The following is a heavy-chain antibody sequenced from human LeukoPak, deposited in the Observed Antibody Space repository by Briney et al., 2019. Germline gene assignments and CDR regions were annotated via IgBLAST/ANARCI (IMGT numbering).Heavy chain of an antibody. CDR2: FGSDLSFR. CDR1: GFTFSHYS. V-gene: IGHV3-21*01. D-gene: IGHD1-26*01. J-gene: IGHJ3*02. CDR3: ARGENSGSYFTIGNAFDI. Sequence: GGSLRLSCAGSGFTFSHYSMNWVRQAPGKGLEWVASFGSDLSFRSVADSLKGRFTISRDNAENSIYLHMNSLRAEDTAIYYCARGENSGSYFTIGNAFDIWGQGTMVTVSS.